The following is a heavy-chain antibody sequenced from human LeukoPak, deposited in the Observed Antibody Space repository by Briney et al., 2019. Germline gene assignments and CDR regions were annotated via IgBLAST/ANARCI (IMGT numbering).Heavy chain of an antibody. CDR3: ATPRGTVATGAVY. J-gene: IGHJ4*02. Sequence: GGSLRLSCVASGFTFRSYAMSWVRQAPGKGLGWVSAISGSGTNTYYADAVKGRFTISRDNSKNTLYLQMNNLRAEDTAVYYCATPRGTVATGAVYWGQGTPVTVSS. V-gene: IGHV3-23*01. CDR2: ISGSGTNT. D-gene: IGHD4-23*01. CDR1: GFTFRSYA.